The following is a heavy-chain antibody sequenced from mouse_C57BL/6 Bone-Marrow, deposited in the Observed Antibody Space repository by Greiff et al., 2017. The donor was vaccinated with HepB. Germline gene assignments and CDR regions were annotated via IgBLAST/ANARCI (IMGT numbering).Heavy chain of an antibody. D-gene: IGHD1-1*01. J-gene: IGHJ2*01. CDR1: GYSITSGYY. V-gene: IGHV3-6*01. Sequence: EVKVEESGPGLVKPSQSLSLTCSVTGYSITSGYYWHWIRQFPGNKLEWMGYISYDGSNNYNPSLKNRISITRDTSKNPFFLKLDSVTTEDTATYYCARLPITAVDYWGQGTTLTVSS. CDR3: ARLPITAVDY. CDR2: ISYDGSN.